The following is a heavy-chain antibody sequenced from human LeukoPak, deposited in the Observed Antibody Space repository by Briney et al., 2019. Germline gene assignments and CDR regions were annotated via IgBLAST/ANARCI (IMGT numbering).Heavy chain of an antibody. D-gene: IGHD3-10*01. CDR2: IKQDGSGK. V-gene: IGHV3-7*01. Sequence: GGSLRLSCAASGFTFSSYWMSWVRQAPGKGLEWVANIKQDGSGKYYVDSVKGRFTISRDNAKNSLYLQMNSLRAEDTAVYYCARVRWFGELLYFDYWGQGTLVAVSS. CDR1: GFTFSSYW. CDR3: ARVRWFGELLYFDY. J-gene: IGHJ4*02.